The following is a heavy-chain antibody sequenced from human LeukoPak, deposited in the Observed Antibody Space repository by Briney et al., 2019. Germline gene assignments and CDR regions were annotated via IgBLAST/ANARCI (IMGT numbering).Heavy chain of an antibody. J-gene: IGHJ4*02. Sequence: GGSLRLSCAASGLTFSSYAMSWVRQAPGKGLEWVSAISGSGGSTYYADSVKGRFTISRDNSKNTLYLQMNSLRAEDTAVYYCARDRWYYYGSGTPYFDYWGQGTLVTVSS. CDR2: ISGSGGST. CDR3: ARDRWYYYGSGTPYFDY. D-gene: IGHD3-10*01. V-gene: IGHV3-23*01. CDR1: GLTFSSYA.